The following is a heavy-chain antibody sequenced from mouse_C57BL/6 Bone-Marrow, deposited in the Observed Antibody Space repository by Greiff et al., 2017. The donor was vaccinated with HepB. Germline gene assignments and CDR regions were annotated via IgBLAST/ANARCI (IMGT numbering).Heavy chain of an antibody. V-gene: IGHV1-55*01. CDR1: GYTFTSYW. CDR2: IYPGSGST. D-gene: IGHD1-1*01. J-gene: IGHJ4*01. CDR3: ARGGYGSRDYAMDY. Sequence: QVQLQQPGAELVKPGASVKMSCKASGYTFTSYWITWVKQRPGQGLEWIGDIYPGSGSTNYNEKFKSKATLTVDTSSSTAYMQLSSLTSEDSAVYYCARGGYGSRDYAMDYWGQGTSVTVSS.